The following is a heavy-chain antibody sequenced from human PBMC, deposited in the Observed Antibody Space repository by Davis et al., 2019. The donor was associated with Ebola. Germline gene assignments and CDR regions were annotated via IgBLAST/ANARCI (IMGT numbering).Heavy chain of an antibody. CDR2: FDPEDGGH. J-gene: IGHJ4*02. CDR1: GYTLSEFS. V-gene: IGHV1-24*01. Sequence: ASVKVSCKVFGYTLSEFSMHWVRQAPGGGLEWMGGFDPEDGGHRYAQKLQGRVTMTEDTLTNTAYIELTRLTSEDTAVYFCSPDPVLTAKYVWGQGTLVTVSS. D-gene: IGHD3-16*01. CDR3: SPDPVLTAKYV.